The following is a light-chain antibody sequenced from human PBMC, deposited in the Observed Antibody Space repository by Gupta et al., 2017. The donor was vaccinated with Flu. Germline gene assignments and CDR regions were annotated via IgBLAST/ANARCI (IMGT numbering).Light chain of an antibody. CDR1: QSVSSSY. Sequence: EIVLTQSPGPLSLSPGERATLSCRASQSVSSSYLAWSQQKPGQAPRLLIYSASSRATGIPDRFSGSGSGTDFTLTISRLEPEDFAVYYCQQYGSAPSFGQGTKLEIK. CDR2: SAS. V-gene: IGKV3-20*01. J-gene: IGKJ2*03. CDR3: QQYGSAPS.